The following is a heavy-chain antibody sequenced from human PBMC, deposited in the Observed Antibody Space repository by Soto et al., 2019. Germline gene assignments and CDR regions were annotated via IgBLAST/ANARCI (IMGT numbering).Heavy chain of an antibody. V-gene: IGHV1-18*01. Sequence: ASVKVSCKTSGYSFMHYGVSWVLQAPGQGLEWMGWISGSSAKAVYAHKFQGRVTLTADTSTDTVYLEVRSLRSDDTAVYYCAREEYCXDSSCARHYYFHSGMDVWGQGTTVTVSS. CDR1: GYSFMHYG. J-gene: IGHJ6*02. CDR2: ISGSSAKA. D-gene: IGHD2-8*02. CDR3: AREEYCXDSSCARHYYFHSGMDV.